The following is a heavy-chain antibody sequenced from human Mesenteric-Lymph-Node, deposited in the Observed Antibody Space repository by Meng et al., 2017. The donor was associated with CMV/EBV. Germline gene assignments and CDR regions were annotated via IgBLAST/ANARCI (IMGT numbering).Heavy chain of an antibody. D-gene: IGHD2-2*01. CDR1: GFTFSSYA. CDR2: ISGSGGST. Sequence: GESLKISCAASGFTFSSYAMSWVRQAPGKGLEWVSAISGSGGSTYYADSVKGRFTISRDNSKNTLYPQMNSLRAEDTAVYYCAKCRDPQVVPAAPYGMDVWGQGTTVTVSS. V-gene: IGHV3-23*01. J-gene: IGHJ6*02. CDR3: AKCRDPQVVPAAPYGMDV.